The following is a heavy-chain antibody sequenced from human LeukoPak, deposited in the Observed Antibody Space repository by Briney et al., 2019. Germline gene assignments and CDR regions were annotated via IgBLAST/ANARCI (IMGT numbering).Heavy chain of an antibody. Sequence: GGSLRLSCEASGFTSSDYCMHWIRQAPGKGLEWVSYISKSGSTIYYADSVKGRFTISRDNAKNTLHLQMNSLRAEDTAVYYCARDRSYGAYFDYWGQGTLVTVSS. CDR1: GFTSSDYC. CDR3: ARDRSYGAYFDY. D-gene: IGHD5-18*01. J-gene: IGHJ4*02. V-gene: IGHV3-11*01. CDR2: ISKSGSTI.